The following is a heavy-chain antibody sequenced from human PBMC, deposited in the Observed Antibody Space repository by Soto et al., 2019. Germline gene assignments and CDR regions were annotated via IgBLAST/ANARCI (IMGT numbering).Heavy chain of an antibody. CDR3: AREDVDTIMVYFDY. Sequence: QVQLVESGGGLVKPGGSLRLSCAASGFTLSDYYMSWIRQAPGKGLEWVSDISSSSTYTNYADSVKGRFTISRDNAKKSLYLQMNSLRAEDRAVYYCAREDVDTIMVYFDYWGQGTLVTVSS. J-gene: IGHJ4*02. CDR1: GFTLSDYY. D-gene: IGHD5-18*01. V-gene: IGHV3-11*06. CDR2: ISSSSTYT.